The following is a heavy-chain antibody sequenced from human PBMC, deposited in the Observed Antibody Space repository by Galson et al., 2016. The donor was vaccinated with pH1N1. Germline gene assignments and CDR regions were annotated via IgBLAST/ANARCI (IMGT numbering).Heavy chain of an antibody. V-gene: IGHV5-10-1*01. CDR3: ATGPSPDY. CDR1: ASSFTSYW. Sequence: QSGAEVKEPGESLTISCKGSASSFTSYWISWVRQMPGKGLEWMGRINPRDSYTDYSPSFQGHVTISTDESISTAYLKWNTLKASDTAIYYCATGPSPDYWGQGTLVIVSS. CDR2: INPRDSYT. J-gene: IGHJ4*02.